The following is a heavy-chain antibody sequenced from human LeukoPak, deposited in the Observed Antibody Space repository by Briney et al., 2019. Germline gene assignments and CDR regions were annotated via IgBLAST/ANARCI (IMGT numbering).Heavy chain of an antibody. D-gene: IGHD3-16*02. CDR3: AKFRLRLGELSSFDY. CDR2: ISAGGGIT. Sequence: GGSLRLSCAASRFTFSSYGMNWVRQAPGKGLEWVSGISAGGGITYYAASVKGRFTISRDNSKNTLYLQMNSLRAEDTALYFCAKFRLRLGELSSFDYWGQGTLVSVSS. J-gene: IGHJ4*02. CDR1: RFTFSSYG. V-gene: IGHV3-23*01.